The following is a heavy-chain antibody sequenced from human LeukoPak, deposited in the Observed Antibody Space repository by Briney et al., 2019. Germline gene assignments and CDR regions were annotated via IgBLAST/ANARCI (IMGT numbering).Heavy chain of an antibody. Sequence: GRSLRLSCAASGFTFSDYGVHWVRQAPGKGLEWVAVIWYDGNNKYYADSVKGRFTISRDNSKNTLYLQMNSLRAEHTAVYSCARGQQPYYYYGMDVWGQGTTVTVSS. J-gene: IGHJ6*02. CDR3: ARGQQPYYYYGMDV. CDR2: IWYDGNNK. V-gene: IGHV3-33*01. D-gene: IGHD6-13*01. CDR1: GFTFSDYG.